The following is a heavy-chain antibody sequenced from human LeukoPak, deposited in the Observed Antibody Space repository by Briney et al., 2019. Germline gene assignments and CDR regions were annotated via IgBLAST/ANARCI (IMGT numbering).Heavy chain of an antibody. CDR1: GYTFTSYY. CDR3: ARVAIFGAVEAFDI. Sequence: ASVKVSCKASGYTFTSYYMHWVRQAPGQGLEWMGWINPNSGGTNYAQKFQGRVTMTRDTSISTAYMELSRLRSDDTAVYYCARVAIFGAVEAFDIWGQGTMVTVSS. D-gene: IGHD3-3*01. CDR2: INPNSGGT. V-gene: IGHV1-2*02. J-gene: IGHJ3*02.